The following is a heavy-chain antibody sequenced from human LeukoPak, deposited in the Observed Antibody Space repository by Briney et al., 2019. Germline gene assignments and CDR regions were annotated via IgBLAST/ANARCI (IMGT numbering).Heavy chain of an antibody. Sequence: GGSLRLSCAASGFTFSDYYMSWVRQAPGKGLEWVANIKQDGSEKYYVDSVKGRFTISRDNAKNSLYLQMNSLRAEDTAVYYCARDSGSYHNWFDPWGQGTLVTVSS. CDR2: IKQDGSEK. J-gene: IGHJ5*02. CDR1: GFTFSDYY. D-gene: IGHD1-26*01. CDR3: ARDSGSYHNWFDP. V-gene: IGHV3-7*01.